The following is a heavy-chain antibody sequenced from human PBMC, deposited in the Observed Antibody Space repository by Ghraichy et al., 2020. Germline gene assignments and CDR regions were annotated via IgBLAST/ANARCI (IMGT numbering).Heavy chain of an antibody. CDR1: GFTFSSYA. D-gene: IGHD1-1*01. CDR2: ISYDGSNE. J-gene: IGHJ5*02. CDR3: ARDVGGSAAGTEGWFDP. V-gene: IGHV3-30-3*01. Sequence: GGSLRLSCAASGFTFSSYAMHWVRQAPGKGLEWVAAISYDGSNEYYADSVKGRFTISRDNSKNTLYLQMNSLRVEDTAVYFCARDVGGSAAGTEGWFDPWGQGTLVTVSS.